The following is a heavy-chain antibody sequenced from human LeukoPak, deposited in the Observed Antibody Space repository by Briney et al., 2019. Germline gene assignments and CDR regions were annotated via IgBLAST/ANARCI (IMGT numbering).Heavy chain of an antibody. CDR1: GYTFTSYG. J-gene: IGHJ6*02. Sequence: ASVKVSCKASGYTFTSYGISWVRQAPGQGLEWMGWISAYNGNTNYAQKLQGRVTMTTDTSTSTAYMELRSLRSDDTAVYYCARDPASYSTTVSSGMDVWGQGTTVTVSS. D-gene: IGHD6-13*01. CDR3: ARDPASYSTTVSSGMDV. CDR2: ISAYNGNT. V-gene: IGHV1-18*01.